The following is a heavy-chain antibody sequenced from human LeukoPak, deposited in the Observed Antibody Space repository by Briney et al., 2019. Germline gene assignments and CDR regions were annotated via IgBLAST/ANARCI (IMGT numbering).Heavy chain of an antibody. D-gene: IGHD2/OR15-2a*01. CDR3: ARHSCISMALLFFDD. V-gene: IGHV4-39*01. CDR2: IYYSGTT. J-gene: IGHJ4*02. CDR1: GASISSSSHY. Sequence: SETLSLTCTVSGASISSSSHYWGWIRQPPGKGLEWIRSIYYSGTTYNNPSLRSRVTISVDTSKNQFSLKLTSVTAADTAVYYCARHSCISMALLFFDDWGQGTLVTVSS.